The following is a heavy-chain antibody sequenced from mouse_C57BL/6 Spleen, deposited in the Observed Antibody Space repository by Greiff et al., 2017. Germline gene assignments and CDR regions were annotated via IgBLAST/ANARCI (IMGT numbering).Heavy chain of an antibody. CDR2: INPNNGGT. CDR1: GYTFTDYY. V-gene: IGHV1-26*01. CDR3: ARPIYYYGSSSPFDY. J-gene: IGHJ2*01. D-gene: IGHD1-1*01. Sequence: EVQLQQSGPELVKPGASVKISCKASGYTFTDYYLNWVKQSHGKSLEWIGDINPNNGGTSYNQKFKGKATLTVDKSSSTAYMELRSLTSEDSAVYYCARPIYYYGSSSPFDYWGQGTTLTVSS.